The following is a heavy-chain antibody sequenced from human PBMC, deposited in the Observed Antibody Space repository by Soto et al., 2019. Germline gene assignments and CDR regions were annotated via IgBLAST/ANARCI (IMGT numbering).Heavy chain of an antibody. J-gene: IGHJ6*02. CDR3: AKSPFLDHGMDV. V-gene: IGHV3-23*01. Sequence: PGGSLRLSCAASGFTFSSYAMSWVRLAPGKGLEWVSAISGSGGSTYYADSVKGRFTISRDNSKNTLYLQMNSLRAEDTAVYYCAKSPFLDHGMDVWGQGTTVTVSS. D-gene: IGHD3-3*01. CDR2: ISGSGGST. CDR1: GFTFSSYA.